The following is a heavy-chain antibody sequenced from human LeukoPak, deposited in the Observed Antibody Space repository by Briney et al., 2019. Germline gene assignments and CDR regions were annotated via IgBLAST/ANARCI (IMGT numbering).Heavy chain of an antibody. CDR1: GFTFSSYT. V-gene: IGHV3-21*01. Sequence: GGSLRLSCAASGFTFSSYTINWVRQAPGKGLEWVSSITGSGRYIHYADSVKGRFTISRGNAKNSVYLQMNSVRVEDTAIYYCARDQRRGFDPWGQGTLVTVSS. J-gene: IGHJ5*02. CDR2: ITGSGRYI. CDR3: ARDQRRGFDP.